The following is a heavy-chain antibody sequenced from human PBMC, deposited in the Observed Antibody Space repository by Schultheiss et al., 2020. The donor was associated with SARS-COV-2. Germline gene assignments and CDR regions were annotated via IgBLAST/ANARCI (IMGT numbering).Heavy chain of an antibody. CDR3: ARIAAGAATYFDY. CDR2: IYYSGST. CDR1: GGSISTYH. V-gene: IGHV4-39*07. J-gene: IGHJ4*02. D-gene: IGHD2-15*01. Sequence: SETLSLTCTVSGGSISTYHWGWIRQPPGKGLEWIGSIYYSGSTYYNPSLKSRVTISVDTSKNQFSLKLSSVTAADTAVYYCARIAAGAATYFDYWGQGTLVTVSS.